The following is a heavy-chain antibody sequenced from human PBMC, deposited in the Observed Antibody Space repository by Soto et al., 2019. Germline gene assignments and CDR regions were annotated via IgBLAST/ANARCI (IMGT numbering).Heavy chain of an antibody. CDR2: ISGSGGRT. J-gene: IGHJ4*02. D-gene: IGHD2-15*01. CDR1: GFTFSNYG. Sequence: EVQVLESGGGLVQPGGPLRLSCAASGFTFSNYGMSWVRQAPGKGLEWVSSISGSGGRTYYADSVKGRFTISRDNSKNTLYLQTDSLRAEDTAFYYCAKSDCSGGSCYFPFDCWGQGTLVTVSS. CDR3: AKSDCSGGSCYFPFDC. V-gene: IGHV3-23*01.